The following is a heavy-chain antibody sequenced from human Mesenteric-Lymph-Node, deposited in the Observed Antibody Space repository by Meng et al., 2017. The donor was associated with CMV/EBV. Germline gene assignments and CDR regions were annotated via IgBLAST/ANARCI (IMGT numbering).Heavy chain of an antibody. CDR1: GFTFSSYS. CDR2: ISSSSSYI. CDR3: ARDLGSIVVVPAAISGDYYYYGMDV. J-gene: IGHJ6*02. V-gene: IGHV3-21*01. D-gene: IGHD2-2*01. Sequence: GGSLRLSCAASGFTFSSYSMNWVRQAPGKGLEWVSSISSSSSYIYYADSVKGRLTISRDNAKNSLYLQMNSLRAEDTAVYYCARDLGSIVVVPAAISGDYYYYGMDVWGQGTTVTVSS.